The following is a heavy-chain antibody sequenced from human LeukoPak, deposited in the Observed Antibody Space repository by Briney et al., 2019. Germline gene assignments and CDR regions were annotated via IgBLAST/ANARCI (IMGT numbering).Heavy chain of an antibody. CDR3: ARSPELHDAFDI. CDR2: IYYSGST. Sequence: SETLSLTCTVSGGSISSYYWSWIRQPPGKGLEWIGYIYYSGSTNYHPSLKSRVTISVDTSKNQFSLKLSSVTVADTAVYYCARSPELHDAFDIWGQGTMVTVSS. J-gene: IGHJ3*02. D-gene: IGHD2-21*01. V-gene: IGHV4-59*01. CDR1: GGSISSYY.